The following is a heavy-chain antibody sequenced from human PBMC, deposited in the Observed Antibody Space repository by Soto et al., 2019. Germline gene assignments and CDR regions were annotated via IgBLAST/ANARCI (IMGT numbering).Heavy chain of an antibody. CDR2: IYYSGSI. D-gene: IGHD3-10*01. Sequence: SETLSLTCAVSGASISSNNWWSWVRQSPGKGLEWIGEIYYSGSINYNPSLKSRVAMSVDRSINQFSLKLNSVTAADTAVYYCATGISVVRGLIIRPFDFWGQGALVTVSS. V-gene: IGHV4-4*02. CDR1: GASISSNNW. CDR3: ATGISVVRGLIIRPFDF. J-gene: IGHJ4*02.